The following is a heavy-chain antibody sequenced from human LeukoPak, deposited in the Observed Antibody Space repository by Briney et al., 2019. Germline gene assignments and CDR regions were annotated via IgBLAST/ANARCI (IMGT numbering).Heavy chain of an antibody. V-gene: IGHV3-74*01. Sequence: GGSLRLSCAASGFTFRSYWMHWVRQAPGKGLVWVSRIDNDGSDTIYADSVKGRFTISRDNAKNTLYLQMNSLRAEDTAVYYCAIMGLFDYWGQGTLVTVSS. CDR1: GFTFRSYW. J-gene: IGHJ4*02. CDR3: AIMGLFDY. CDR2: IDNDGSDT.